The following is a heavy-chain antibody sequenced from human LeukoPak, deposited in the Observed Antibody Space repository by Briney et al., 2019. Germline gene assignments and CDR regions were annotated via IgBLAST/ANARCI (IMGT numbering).Heavy chain of an antibody. D-gene: IGHD6-19*01. J-gene: IGHJ4*02. Sequence: SQTLSLTCAISGDTVCSYSIAWNWISRSPSRGLEWLGRTYYRSKWYNDYAVSVKSRITINPDTSKNQFSLQLSSVTPEDTAVYYCARVAEQCLVFFDYWGQGTLVTVSS. V-gene: IGHV6-1*01. CDR3: ARVAEQCLVFFDY. CDR1: GDTVCSYSIA. CDR2: TYYRSKWYN.